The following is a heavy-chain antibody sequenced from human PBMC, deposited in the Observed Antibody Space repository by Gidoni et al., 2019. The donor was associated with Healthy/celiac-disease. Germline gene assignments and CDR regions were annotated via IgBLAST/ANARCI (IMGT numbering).Heavy chain of an antibody. CDR3: AREYSSRGRDPFDY. J-gene: IGHJ4*02. CDR1: GGSISSGSYY. D-gene: IGHD6-13*01. Sequence: QVQLQESGPGLVKPSQTLSLTCTVSGGSISSGSYYWSWIRQPAGKGLEWIGRIYTSGSTNYNPSLKSRVTISVDTSKNQFSLKLSSVTAADTAVYYCAREYSSRGRDPFDYWGQGTLVTVSS. V-gene: IGHV4-61*02. CDR2: IYTSGST.